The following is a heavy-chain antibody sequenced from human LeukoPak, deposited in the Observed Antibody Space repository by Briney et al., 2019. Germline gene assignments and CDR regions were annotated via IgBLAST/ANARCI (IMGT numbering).Heavy chain of an antibody. CDR3: ASLFEFYMDV. D-gene: IGHD3-3*01. CDR2: IYYSGST. CDR1: GGSISSYY. Sequence: PSETLSLTCTVSGGSISSYYWSWIRQPPGKGLEWIGSIYYSGSTYYNPPLKSRVTISVDTSKNQFSLKVNSVTAADTAVYYCASLFEFYMDVWGKGTTVTVSS. V-gene: IGHV4-59*08. J-gene: IGHJ6*03.